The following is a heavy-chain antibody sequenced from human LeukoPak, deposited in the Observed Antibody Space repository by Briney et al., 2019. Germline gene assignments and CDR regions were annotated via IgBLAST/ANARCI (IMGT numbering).Heavy chain of an antibody. J-gene: IGHJ4*02. V-gene: IGHV3-30-3*01. CDR2: TSSDLNVK. Sequence: PXGSLRLSCAASGFTFRNYVIHWVRQAPGKGLEWVAVTSSDLNVKLYADSVKGRFTISRDNSRSTLYLQMNSLRPEDTAIYYCAREGYYGSGSPPSLYFDYWGQGTLVTVSP. CDR1: GFTFRNYV. CDR3: AREGYYGSGSPPSLYFDY. D-gene: IGHD3-10*01.